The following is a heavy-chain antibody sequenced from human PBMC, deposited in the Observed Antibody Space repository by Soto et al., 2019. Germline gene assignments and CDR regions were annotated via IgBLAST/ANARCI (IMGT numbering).Heavy chain of an antibody. Sequence: EVQLVESGGGPVKPGGSLRLSCAASGFTFSNYAMNWVRQAPGKGLEWVSSISSSSSYVYYAVSVKGRFTTSRDNAKNSLYLQMNSLRAEDTAVYYCAREERGTLRSHYWGQGTLVTVSS. V-gene: IGHV3-21*01. CDR3: AREERGTLRSHY. CDR1: GFTFSNYA. J-gene: IGHJ4*02. D-gene: IGHD1-1*01. CDR2: ISSSSSYV.